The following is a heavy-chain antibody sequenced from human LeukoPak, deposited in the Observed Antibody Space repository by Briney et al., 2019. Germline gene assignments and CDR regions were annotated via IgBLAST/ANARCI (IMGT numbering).Heavy chain of an antibody. CDR3: ARHSPYCSGGSCYAYYYGMDV. Sequence: GESLKISCKGSGYSFTNYWIGWVRQMPGKGLEWMGIIYPGDSDTRYSPSFQGQVTISADKSISTAYLQWSSLKASDTAMYYCARHSPYCSGGSCYAYYYGMDVWGQGTTVTVSS. V-gene: IGHV5-51*01. J-gene: IGHJ6*02. CDR2: IYPGDSDT. D-gene: IGHD2-15*01. CDR1: GYSFTNYW.